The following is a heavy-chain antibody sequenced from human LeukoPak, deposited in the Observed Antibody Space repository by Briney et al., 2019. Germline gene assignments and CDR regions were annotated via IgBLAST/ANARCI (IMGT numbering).Heavy chain of an antibody. CDR1: GFTFSSYA. CDR2: ISGSGGST. V-gene: IGHV3-23*01. J-gene: IGHJ4*02. CDR3: ARVGSSSWYVHY. Sequence: GGSLRLSCAASGFTFSSYAMSWVRQAPGKGLEWVSAISGSGGSTYYADSVKGRFTISRDNSKNTLYLQMNSLRAEDTAVYYCARVGSSSWYVHYWGQGTLVTVSS. D-gene: IGHD6-13*01.